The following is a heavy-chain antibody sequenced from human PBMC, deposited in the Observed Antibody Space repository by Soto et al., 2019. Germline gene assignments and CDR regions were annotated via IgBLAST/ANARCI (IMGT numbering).Heavy chain of an antibody. CDR2: ISGSGGST. D-gene: IGHD3-10*01. Sequence: GSLRLSCAASGFTFSSYAMSWVRQAPGKGLEWVSAISGSGGSTYYADSVKGRFTISRDNSKNTLYLQMNSLRAEDTAVYYCAKGVGLLWFGESRPEDYWGQGTLVTVSS. J-gene: IGHJ4*02. V-gene: IGHV3-23*01. CDR3: AKGVGLLWFGESRPEDY. CDR1: GFTFSSYA.